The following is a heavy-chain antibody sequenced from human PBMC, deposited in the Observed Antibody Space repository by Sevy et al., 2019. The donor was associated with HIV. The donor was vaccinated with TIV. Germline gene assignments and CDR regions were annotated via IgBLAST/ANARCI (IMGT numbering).Heavy chain of an antibody. V-gene: IGHV3-53*01. J-gene: IGHJ6*02. CDR3: ARGMILEGSWCGMDV. CDR2: IFSGGST. D-gene: IGHD3-3*01. Sequence: GGSLRLSCAVSEFTVSSNYMTWVRQAPGKGLGWVSVIFSGGSTYYADSVKGRFTISRDNARNTLSLQMNSLRAEDTAVYYCARGMILEGSWCGMDVWGQGTTVTVSS. CDR1: EFTVSSNY.